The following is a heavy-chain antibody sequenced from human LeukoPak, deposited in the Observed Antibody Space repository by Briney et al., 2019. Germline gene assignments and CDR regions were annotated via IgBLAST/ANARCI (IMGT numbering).Heavy chain of an antibody. CDR2: MWFDGSSK. CDR3: ARDNAYDSSGTFDP. V-gene: IGHV3-33*01. D-gene: IGHD3-22*01. J-gene: IGHJ5*02. CDR1: GFTFSSDG. Sequence: GGSLRLPCAASGFTFSSDGMHWVRHGPRKGLGRVGVMWFDGSSKYYADSVKGRFTISRDNSKNTLYLQMHSLRADATAVYYCARDNAYDSSGTFDPWGQGTLVTVSS.